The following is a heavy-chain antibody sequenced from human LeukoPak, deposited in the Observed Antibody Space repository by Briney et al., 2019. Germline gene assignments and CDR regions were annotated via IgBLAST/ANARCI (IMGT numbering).Heavy chain of an antibody. CDR3: ARDTSSSYGSGSDY. V-gene: IGHV3-11*05. CDR2: ISTTSGYT. Sequence: GGSLRLSCAASGFTFSDYYMSWIRQAPGKGLEWISYISTTSGYTYYADSVKGRFTISRDNAKNSLYLQMNSLRAEDTALYYCARDTSSSYGSGSDYWGQGTLVTVSS. D-gene: IGHD3-10*01. CDR1: GFTFSDYY. J-gene: IGHJ4*02.